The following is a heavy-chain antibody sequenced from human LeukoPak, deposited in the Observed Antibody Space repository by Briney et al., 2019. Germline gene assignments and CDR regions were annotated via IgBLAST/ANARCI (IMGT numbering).Heavy chain of an antibody. CDR2: IIPIFGTA. CDR1: GYTFASYY. Sequence: GASVKVSCKASGYTFASYYMHWVRQAPGQGLEWMGGIIPIFGTANYAQKFQGRVTITADESTSTAYMELSSLRSEDTAVYYCARGRDIVVVPAAGGQDWFDPWGQGTLVTVSS. J-gene: IGHJ5*02. V-gene: IGHV1-69*13. D-gene: IGHD2-2*01. CDR3: ARGRDIVVVPAAGGQDWFDP.